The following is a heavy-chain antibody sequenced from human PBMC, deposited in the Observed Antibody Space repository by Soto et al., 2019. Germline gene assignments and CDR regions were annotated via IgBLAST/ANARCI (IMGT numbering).Heavy chain of an antibody. CDR3: ATVLRGVVNWFDP. J-gene: IGHJ5*02. V-gene: IGHV1-18*01. D-gene: IGHD3-10*01. Sequence: HLVQSGPEVKKPGASITVCSKTSGDTFTNFGLSWVRQAPGQGLEWMGWIATYNSNRNYAQKFQGRLTLTTVTSTSTAYMELKSLRYDDTAVYYCATVLRGVVNWFDPWGQGTLVTVSS. CDR1: GDTFTNFG. CDR2: IATYNSNR.